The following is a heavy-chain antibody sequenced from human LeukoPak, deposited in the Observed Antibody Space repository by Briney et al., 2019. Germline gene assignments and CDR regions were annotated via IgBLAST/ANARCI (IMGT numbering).Heavy chain of an antibody. Sequence: PSETLSLTCAVYGGSFSGYYWGWIRQPPGKGLEWIGEINHSGSTNYNPSLKSRVTISVDTSKNQFSLKQSSVTAADTAVYYCARGRLIYGSGTYFRYWGRGTLVTVSS. CDR3: ARGRLIYGSGTYFRY. CDR1: GGSFSGYY. J-gene: IGHJ4*02. CDR2: INHSGST. V-gene: IGHV4-34*01. D-gene: IGHD3-10*01.